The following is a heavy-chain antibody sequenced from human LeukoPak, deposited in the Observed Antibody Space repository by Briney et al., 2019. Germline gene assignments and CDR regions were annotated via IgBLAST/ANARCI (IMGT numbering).Heavy chain of an antibody. Sequence: GGSLRLSCVASGLPIGDFAMHWVRQAPGKGLEWVSLISGDGVSTFYADSVKGRFSISRDNSKNSLSLEMNSLRTEDTAMYYCARESGKFDYWGQGTLVAVTS. J-gene: IGHJ4*02. CDR3: ARESGKFDY. V-gene: IGHV3-43*02. CDR2: ISGDGVST. CDR1: GLPIGDFA.